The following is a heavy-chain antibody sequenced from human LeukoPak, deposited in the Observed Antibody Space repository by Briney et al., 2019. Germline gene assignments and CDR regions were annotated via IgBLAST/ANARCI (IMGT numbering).Heavy chain of an antibody. J-gene: IGHJ6*02. V-gene: IGHV1-2*04. D-gene: IGHD6-13*01. CDR3: ARGAPGSSWSSLDV. CDR2: INPNSGGT. CDR1: GYTFTGYY. Sequence: ASVKVSCKASGYTFTGYYMHWVRQAPGQGLEWMGWINPNSGGTNYAQKFQGWVTMTRDTSISTAYMELSRLRSDDTAVYYCARGAPGSSWSSLDVWGQGTTVTVSS.